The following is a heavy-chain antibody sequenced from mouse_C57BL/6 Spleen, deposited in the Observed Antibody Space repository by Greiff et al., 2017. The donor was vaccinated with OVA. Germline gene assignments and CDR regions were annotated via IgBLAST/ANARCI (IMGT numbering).Heavy chain of an antibody. V-gene: IGHV14-4*01. CDR3: TTLPQITTVVATDY. CDR2: IDPENGDT. J-gene: IGHJ2*01. CDR1: GFNIKDDY. D-gene: IGHD1-1*01. Sequence: DVQLQESGAELVRPGASVKLSCTASGFNIKDDYMHWVKQRPEQGLEWIGWIDPENGDTEYASKFQGKATITADTSSNTAYLQLSSLTSEDTAVYYCTTLPQITTVVATDYWGQGTTLTVSS.